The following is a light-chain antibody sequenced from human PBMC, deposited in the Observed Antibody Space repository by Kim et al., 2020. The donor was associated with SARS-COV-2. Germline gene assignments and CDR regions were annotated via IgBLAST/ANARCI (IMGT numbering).Light chain of an antibody. V-gene: IGKV1-6*01. CDR1: QGIRNE. J-gene: IGKJ1*01. CDR3: LQDYNYPRT. Sequence: ASIGDRVTITCRASQGIRNELGWYQQKPGRAPKLLIYAASSLQSGVPSRFGGSGSGTDFTLTISSLQPEDFATYYCLQDYNYPRTFGQGTKVDIK. CDR2: AAS.